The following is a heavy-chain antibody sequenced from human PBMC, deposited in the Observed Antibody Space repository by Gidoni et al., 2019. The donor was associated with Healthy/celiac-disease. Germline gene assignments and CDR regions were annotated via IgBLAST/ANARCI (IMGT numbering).Heavy chain of an antibody. V-gene: IGHV4-30-4*01. CDR3: ARDAPPYYDSRQFVFDY. CDR2: IYYSGST. CDR1: GGSISSGDYY. J-gene: IGHJ4*02. D-gene: IGHD3-22*01. Sequence: QVQLQESGPGLVKPSQTLSLTCTVSGGSISSGDYYWSWIRQPPGKGLEWIGYIYYSGSTYYNPSLKSRVTISVDTSKNQFSLKLSSVTAADTAVYYCARDAPPYYDSRQFVFDYWGQGTLVTVSS.